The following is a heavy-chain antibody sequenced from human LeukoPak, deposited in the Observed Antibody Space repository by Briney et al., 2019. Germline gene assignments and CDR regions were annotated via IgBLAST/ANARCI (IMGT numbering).Heavy chain of an antibody. D-gene: IGHD2-15*01. CDR3: ARDPDRGGGFDY. Sequence: GGSLRLACVASGFTFSSYSMNWVRQASGKGPEWVSYISSSSTTIYYADSVKGRFTISRDNVQNSLYLQMNSLRAEDTAVYYCARDPDRGGGFDYWGQGTLATASS. CDR1: GFTFSSYS. V-gene: IGHV3-48*01. J-gene: IGHJ4*02. CDR2: ISSSSTTI.